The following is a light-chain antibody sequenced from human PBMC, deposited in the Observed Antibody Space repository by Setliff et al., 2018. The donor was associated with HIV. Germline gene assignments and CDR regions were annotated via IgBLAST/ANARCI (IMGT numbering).Light chain of an antibody. CDR3: QQYFSAPLT. Sequence: DFVMTQSPASLAVSLGERATINCTSRPRVLSSANNEHYLAWFQKKPGQPPKLLIPWAATRESGGPDRFSGSGSGTDFTLTINSLQAEDVAVYYCQQYFSAPLTFGGGTRWIS. CDR2: WAA. J-gene: IGKJ4*01. V-gene: IGKV4-1*01. CDR1: PRVLSSANNEHY.